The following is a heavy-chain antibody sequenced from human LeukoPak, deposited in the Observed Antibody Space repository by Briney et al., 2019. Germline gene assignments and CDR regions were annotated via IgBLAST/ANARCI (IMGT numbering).Heavy chain of an antibody. CDR1: GFIFSNYA. V-gene: IGHV3-23*01. CDR3: AKGALLDCSSTSCYGGSYFDY. D-gene: IGHD2-2*01. Sequence: PGGSLRLSCAASGFIFSNYAMTWVRQAPGKGLEWISGISGSGGTTKYADSVMGRFTISRDNSKNTLYLQMNSLRAEDTAVYYCAKGALLDCSSTSCYGGSYFDYWGQGTLVTVSS. J-gene: IGHJ4*02. CDR2: ISGSGGTT.